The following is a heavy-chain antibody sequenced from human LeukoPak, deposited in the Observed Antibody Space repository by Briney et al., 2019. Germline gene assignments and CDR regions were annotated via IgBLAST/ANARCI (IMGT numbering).Heavy chain of an antibody. J-gene: IGHJ3*02. Sequence: SETLSLTCTVSGGSISGADYYWSWIRQPPGKGLEWIGCIYYSGITYYNPSLKSRVTISVDTAKNQFSLKLSSVTAADTAVYYCARENRPEGWDAFDIWGQGTMVTVSS. D-gene: IGHD2-15*01. V-gene: IGHV4-30-4*08. CDR1: GGSISGADYY. CDR3: ARENRPEGWDAFDI. CDR2: IYYSGIT.